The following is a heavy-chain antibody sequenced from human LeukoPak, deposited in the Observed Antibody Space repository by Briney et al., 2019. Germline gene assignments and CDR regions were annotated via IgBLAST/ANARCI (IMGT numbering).Heavy chain of an antibody. V-gene: IGHV1-69*04. CDR3: ARDYYYDSSGYYYSGWFDP. D-gene: IGHD3-22*01. CDR2: IIPFLGIP. CDR1: GGTLSSYS. J-gene: IGHJ5*02. Sequence: SVKVSCKASGGTLSSYSISWVRQAPGQGLEWVGRIIPFLGIPNYAQNFQGRVTITADKSTSTAYMELSSLSSEDTAVYYCARDYYYDSSGYYYSGWFDPWGQGTLVTVSS.